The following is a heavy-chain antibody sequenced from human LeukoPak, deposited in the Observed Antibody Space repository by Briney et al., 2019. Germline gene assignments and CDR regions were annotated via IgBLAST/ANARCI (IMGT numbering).Heavy chain of an antibody. D-gene: IGHD2-21*01. CDR2: ISSGGDHM. CDR1: RFSFSTYT. CDR3: AIAPLSAVVLY. J-gene: IGHJ4*02. V-gene: IGHV3-21*06. Sequence: GGSLRLSCAGSRFSFSTYTMTWVRQAPGKGLEWVASISSGGDHMFYIDSVKGRFTISRDDARNSLHLQMNSLRAEDTAVYYCAIAPLSAVVLYWGQGTLVTVSS.